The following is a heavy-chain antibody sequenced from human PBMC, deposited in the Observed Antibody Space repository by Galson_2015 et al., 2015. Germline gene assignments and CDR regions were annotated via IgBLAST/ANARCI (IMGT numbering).Heavy chain of an antibody. Sequence: SLRLSCAASGFTFSSYAMHWVRQAPGKGLEWVAVISYDGSNKYYADYVKGRFTISRDNSKNTLYLQMNSLRAEDTAVYYCARDRSHVAGSYFDYWGQGTLVTVSS. J-gene: IGHJ4*02. D-gene: IGHD6-19*01. V-gene: IGHV3-30*01. CDR1: GFTFSSYA. CDR3: ARDRSHVAGSYFDY. CDR2: ISYDGSNK.